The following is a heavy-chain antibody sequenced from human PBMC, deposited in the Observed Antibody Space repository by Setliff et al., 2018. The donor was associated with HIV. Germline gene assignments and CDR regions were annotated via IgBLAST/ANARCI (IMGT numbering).Heavy chain of an antibody. J-gene: IGHJ4*02. CDR3: VSDRGRSGHYSPDY. V-gene: IGHV3-30*04. CDR1: GFTFSRYA. D-gene: IGHD3-22*01. Sequence: SGGSLRLSCAASGFTFSRYAMHWIRQAPGKGLEWVALILHDGSYKYYADSVKGRFTISRDNSKNTLYLQVSSLRTEDTGVYHCVSDRGRSGHYSPDYWGQGTVVTVSS. CDR2: ILHDGSYK.